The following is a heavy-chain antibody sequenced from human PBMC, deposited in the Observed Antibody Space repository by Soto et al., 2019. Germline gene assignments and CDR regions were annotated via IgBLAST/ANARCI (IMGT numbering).Heavy chain of an antibody. CDR1: SGSLSGYY. CDR2: ISPSGTT. Sequence: QVQLHQWGAGLLKPSETLSLACSLYSGSLSGYYWSWIRQPPGKGLEWIWEISPSGTTNYSPSLKSPVSISVHTSKHQFSLNLNALTAADTAVYYCARAPKVSGSAQTRPDFWGQGPLVTVSS. CDR3: ARAPKVSGSAQTRPDF. D-gene: IGHD6-6*01. J-gene: IGHJ4*02. V-gene: IGHV4-34*01.